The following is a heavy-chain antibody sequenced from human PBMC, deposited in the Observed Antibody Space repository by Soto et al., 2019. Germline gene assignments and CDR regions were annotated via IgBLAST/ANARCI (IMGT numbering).Heavy chain of an antibody. V-gene: IGHV4-39*01. CDR1: GGSISSSSYY. CDR2: IYYSGST. CDR3: ARRTGTTIEPYYFDY. D-gene: IGHD1-7*01. J-gene: IGHJ4*02. Sequence: PSEALSLTCTVSGGSISSSSYYWGWIRQPPGKGLEWIGSIYYSGSTYYNPSLKSRVTISVDTSKNQFSLKLSSVTAADTAVYYCARRTGTTIEPYYFDYWGQGTLVTVSS.